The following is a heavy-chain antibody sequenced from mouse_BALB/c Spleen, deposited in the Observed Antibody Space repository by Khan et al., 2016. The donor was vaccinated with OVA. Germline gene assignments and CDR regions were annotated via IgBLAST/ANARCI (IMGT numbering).Heavy chain of an antibody. CDR2: ISYSGGT. V-gene: IGHV3-2*02. J-gene: IGHJ2*01. Sequence: VQLKQSGPGLVKPSQSLSLTCTVTGYSITSGYAWNWIRQFPGNKLESMGYISYSGGTSYNPSLKSRISITRDTSKNQFFLQLNSVTTEDTATYYCARGNYYGYYFDYWGQGTPLTVSS. D-gene: IGHD1-1*01. CDR1: GYSITSGYA. CDR3: ARGNYYGYYFDY.